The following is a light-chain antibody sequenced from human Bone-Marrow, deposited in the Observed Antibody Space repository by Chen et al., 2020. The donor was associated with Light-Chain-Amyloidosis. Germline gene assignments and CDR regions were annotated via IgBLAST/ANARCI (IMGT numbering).Light chain of an antibody. CDR1: NIGSTS. CDR3: QVWDRSSDRPV. CDR2: DDS. V-gene: IGLV3-21*02. Sequence: SYVLTQPSSVSVAPGQTATIACGGNNIGSTSVHWYQHTPGQAPLLVVYDDSDRPSGIPERVSGSNSGNTATLTISRVEAGDEADYYCQVWDRSSDRPVFGGGTKLTVL. J-gene: IGLJ3*02.